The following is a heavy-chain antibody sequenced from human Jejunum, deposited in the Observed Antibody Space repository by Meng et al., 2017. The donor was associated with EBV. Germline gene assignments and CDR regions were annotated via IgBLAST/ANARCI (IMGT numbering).Heavy chain of an antibody. CDR1: GDSVSSDGAA. CDR2: TFYRSRWFY. V-gene: IGHV6-1*01. Sequence: QVQLPQSGPGPVKPSQTLSLTCAISGDSVSSDGAAWNWIRQSPSRGLEWLGRTFYRSRWFYDYAPSVKSRITINSDTSKNQFSLHLDSVTPEDTAVYYCARDGPQSLSSFDYWGQGTLVTVSS. D-gene: IGHD6-6*01. CDR3: ARDGPQSLSSFDY. J-gene: IGHJ4*02.